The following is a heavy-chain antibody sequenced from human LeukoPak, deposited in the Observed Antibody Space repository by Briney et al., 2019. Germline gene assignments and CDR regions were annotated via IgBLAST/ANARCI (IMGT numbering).Heavy chain of an antibody. J-gene: IGHJ4*02. CDR1: GGSISSGSYY. Sequence: SQTLSLTCTVSGGSISSGSYYWSCIRQPAGKGLEWIGRIYTSGSTNYNPSLKSRVTISVDTSKNQFSLKLNSVTAADTAVYYCAREGSRASWGQGTLVTVSS. CDR3: AREGSRAS. CDR2: IYTSGST. D-gene: IGHD2-15*01. V-gene: IGHV4-61*02.